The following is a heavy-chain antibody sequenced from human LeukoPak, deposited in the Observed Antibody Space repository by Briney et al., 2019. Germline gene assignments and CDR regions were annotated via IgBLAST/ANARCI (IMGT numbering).Heavy chain of an antibody. CDR3: EKDYSFSNFN. Sequence: GGSLRLSCAASGFMFPNHWMTWVRQAPGKGLEWVANINERGSETYYADCVKGRFTISRDNTKKSLILQLNSLSVEDTAMYYYEKDYSFSNFNWGQGTLVTVSS. CDR2: INERGSET. V-gene: IGHV3-7*01. J-gene: IGHJ4*02. D-gene: IGHD2-15*01. CDR1: GFMFPNHW.